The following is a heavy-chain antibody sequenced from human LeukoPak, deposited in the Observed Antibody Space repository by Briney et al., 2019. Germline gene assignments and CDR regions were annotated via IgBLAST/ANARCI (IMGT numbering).Heavy chain of an antibody. J-gene: IGHJ4*02. CDR3: ARDAPASPARFDY. CDR1: GFTFCSYS. D-gene: IGHD2-15*01. Sequence: GGSLRLSCAASGFTFCSYSMNWVRQAPGKGLEWVSSISSSSSYIYYADSVKGRFTISRDNAKNSLYLQMNSLRAEDTAVYYCARDAPASPARFDYWGQGTLVTVSS. CDR2: ISSSSSYI. V-gene: IGHV3-21*01.